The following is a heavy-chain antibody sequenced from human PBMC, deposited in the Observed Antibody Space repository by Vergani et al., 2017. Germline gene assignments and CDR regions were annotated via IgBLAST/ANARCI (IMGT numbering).Heavy chain of an antibody. CDR2: ISGSGGST. Sequence: EVQLLESGGGLGQPGGSLRLSCVVSGFTFNMYAMSWVRQAPGKGLEWVSSISGSGGSTYYANSVKGRFTISRDNSKNTLYLQMNSLRAEDTAVYYCATLTGTTDYWGQGTLVTVSS. D-gene: IGHD1-7*01. V-gene: IGHV3-23*01. J-gene: IGHJ4*02. CDR1: GFTFNMYA. CDR3: ATLTGTTDY.